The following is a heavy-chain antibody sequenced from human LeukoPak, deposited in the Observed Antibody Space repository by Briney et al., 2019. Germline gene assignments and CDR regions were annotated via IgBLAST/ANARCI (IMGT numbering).Heavy chain of an antibody. CDR1: GYTFTSYA. D-gene: IGHD4-17*01. CDR3: ARDYGDYFFDY. V-gene: IGHV1-3*01. Sequence: ASVKVSCKASGYTFTSYAMHWVRQAPGQRLEWMGWINADNGNTKYSQKFQGRVTITRDTSASTAYMELSSLRSEDTAVYYCARDYGDYFFDYWGQGTLVTVSS. J-gene: IGHJ4*02. CDR2: INADNGNT.